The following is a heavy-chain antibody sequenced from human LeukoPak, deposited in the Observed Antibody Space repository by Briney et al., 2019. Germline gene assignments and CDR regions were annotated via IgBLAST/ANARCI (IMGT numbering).Heavy chain of an antibody. Sequence: ASVKVSCKVSGYSFTTYGISWVRQAPGQGLEWMGWSSANNNNTDNVQKLQGRVTMTRDTSISTAYMELSRLRSDDTAVYYCARVGTYCSGGSCHFDYWGQGTLVTVSS. D-gene: IGHD2-15*01. J-gene: IGHJ4*02. V-gene: IGHV1-18*01. CDR2: SSANNNNT. CDR1: GYSFTTYG. CDR3: ARVGTYCSGGSCHFDY.